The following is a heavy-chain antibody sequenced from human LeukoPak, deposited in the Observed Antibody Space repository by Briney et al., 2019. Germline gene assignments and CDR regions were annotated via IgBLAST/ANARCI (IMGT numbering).Heavy chain of an antibody. CDR2: INPNSGGT. D-gene: IGHD2-2*01. Sequence: GASVKVSCKASGYTFTGYYMHWVRQAPGQGLEWMGWINPNSGGTNYAQKFQGSVTMTRDTSISTAYMELSRLRSDDTAVYYCARSRCSSTSCYRFDYWGQGTLVTVSS. J-gene: IGHJ4*02. V-gene: IGHV1-2*02. CDR1: GYTFTGYY. CDR3: ARSRCSSTSCYRFDY.